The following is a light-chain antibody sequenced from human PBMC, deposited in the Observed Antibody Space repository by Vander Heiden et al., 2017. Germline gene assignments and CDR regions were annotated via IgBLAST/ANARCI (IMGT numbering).Light chain of an antibody. CDR2: DAS. J-gene: IGKJ4*01. CDR3: QQFDDRPALI. V-gene: IGKV1-33*01. CDR1: KAIRNF. Sequence: DIPMTQSASSLSASVGDRITTTCQASKAIRNFLNWYQVKPEKAPKLLIYDASNLETGGPSRFSGSGSGTDVTLTISSLQPEDIATYYCQQFDDRPALIFGGGTKV.